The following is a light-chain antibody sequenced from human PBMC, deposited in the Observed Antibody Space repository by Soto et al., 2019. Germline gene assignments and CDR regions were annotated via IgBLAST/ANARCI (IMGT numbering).Light chain of an antibody. CDR2: GAS. V-gene: IGKV3-20*01. J-gene: IGKJ4*01. CDR1: QSVSSNF. Sequence: AVSLSHGERATLSCRASQSVSSNFLAWCQEKPGQAPRLLIYGASSRATGIPDRFSGSGSGTDFTLTISRLEPEDFAVYYCRQYGRSLVFAFGGVSKVAIK. CDR3: RQYGRSLVFA.